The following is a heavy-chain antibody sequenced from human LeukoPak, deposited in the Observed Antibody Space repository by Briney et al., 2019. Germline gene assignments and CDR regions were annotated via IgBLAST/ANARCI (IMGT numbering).Heavy chain of an antibody. J-gene: IGHJ6*02. V-gene: IGHV6-1*01. CDR3: ARVHYYGSGSYQYYGMDV. CDR2: TYYRSKWYN. CDR1: GDSVSSNSAA. Sequence: SQTLSLTCAIFGDSVSSNSAAWNWIRQSPSRGLEWLGRTYYRSKWYNDYAVSVKSRITINPDTSKNQFSLQLNSVTPEDTAVYYCARVHYYGSGSYQYYGMDVWGQGTTVTVSS. D-gene: IGHD3-10*01.